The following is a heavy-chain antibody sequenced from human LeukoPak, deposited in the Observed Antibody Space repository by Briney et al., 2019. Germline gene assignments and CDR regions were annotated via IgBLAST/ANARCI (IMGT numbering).Heavy chain of an antibody. V-gene: IGHV3-11*01. CDR2: ITNSGSDI. Sequence: PGGSLRLSCVVSGFTFSDFHMSWLRQAPGKGLEWISYITNSGSDIEYADSVKGRFTISRDNSKNTLYLQMNSLRAEDTAVYYCAKKETYYYDSSGYDYWGQGTLVTVSS. D-gene: IGHD3-22*01. CDR1: GFTFSDFH. CDR3: AKKETYYYDSSGYDY. J-gene: IGHJ4*02.